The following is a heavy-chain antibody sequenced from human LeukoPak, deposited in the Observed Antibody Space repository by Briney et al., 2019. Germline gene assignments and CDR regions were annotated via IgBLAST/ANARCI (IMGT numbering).Heavy chain of an antibody. J-gene: IGHJ4*02. CDR2: ISSSSSTI. CDR1: GFTFSSYS. D-gene: IGHD3-9*01. CDR3: ARAPGTPVLRYFEGYYFDY. Sequence: GGSLRLSCAASGFTFSSYSMNWVRQAPGKGLEWVSSISSSSSTIYYADSVKGRFTISRDNAKNSLYLQINSLRAEDTAVYYCARAPGTPVLRYFEGYYFDYWGQGTLVTVSS. V-gene: IGHV3-48*04.